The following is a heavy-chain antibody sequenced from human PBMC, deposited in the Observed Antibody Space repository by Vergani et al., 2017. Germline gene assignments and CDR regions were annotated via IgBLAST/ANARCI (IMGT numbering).Heavy chain of an antibody. CDR3: ATDSTRFSKLRFLEWLSLRGDRGMDV. V-gene: IGHV4-39*07. J-gene: IGHJ6*02. CDR1: GGSISSSSYY. D-gene: IGHD3-3*01. Sequence: QLQLQESGPGLVKPSETLSLTCTVSGGSISSSSYYWGWIRQPPGKGLEWIGSIYYSGSTYYNPSLKSRVTISVDTSKNQFSLKLSSVTAADTAVYYCATDSTRFSKLRFLEWLSLRGDRGMDVWGQGTTVTVSS. CDR2: IYYSGST.